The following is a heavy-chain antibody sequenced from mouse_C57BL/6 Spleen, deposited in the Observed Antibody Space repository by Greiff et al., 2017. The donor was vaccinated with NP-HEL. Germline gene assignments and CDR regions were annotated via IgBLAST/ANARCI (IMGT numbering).Heavy chain of an antibody. CDR2: IDPETGGT. CDR1: GYTFTDYE. Sequence: QVQLQQSGAELVRPGASVTLSCKASGYTFTDYEMHWVKQTPVHGLEWIGAIDPETGGTAYNQKFKGKAILTADKSSSTAYMELRSLTSEDSAVYYCTRSFAMGLRRVFAYWGQGTLVTVSA. V-gene: IGHV1-15*01. CDR3: TRSFAMGLRRVFAY. J-gene: IGHJ3*01. D-gene: IGHD2-4*01.